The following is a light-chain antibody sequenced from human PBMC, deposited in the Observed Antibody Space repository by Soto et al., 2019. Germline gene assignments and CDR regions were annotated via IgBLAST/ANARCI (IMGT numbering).Light chain of an antibody. CDR3: QQRHMWPIT. CDR1: QSFRGL. Sequence: EVVLTQSPVTLSLSPGERATLSCRASQSFRGLLAWYQQKPGKAHRLLIYDAYNRATGIPPRFSGGGSGTDFTLTISSLEPEDSAVYYCQQRHMWPITFGQGTRLEIK. V-gene: IGKV3-11*01. J-gene: IGKJ5*01. CDR2: DAY.